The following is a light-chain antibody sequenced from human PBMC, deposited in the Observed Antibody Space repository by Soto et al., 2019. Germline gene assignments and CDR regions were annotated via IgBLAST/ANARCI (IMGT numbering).Light chain of an antibody. J-gene: IGKJ1*01. CDR3: QQYNTYSPERT. V-gene: IGKV1-5*01. CDR2: DAS. CDR1: QSISNW. Sequence: DIQMTQSPSTLSASVGDRVIVTCRASQSISNWLAWYQQKPGKAPKLLIYDASTLEGGVPSRFRGSGSGTEFTLTINNLQTDDFATYYCQQYNTYSPERTFGQGTKVDI.